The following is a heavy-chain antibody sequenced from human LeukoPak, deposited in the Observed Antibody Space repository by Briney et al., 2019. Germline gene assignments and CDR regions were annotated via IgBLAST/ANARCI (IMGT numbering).Heavy chain of an antibody. V-gene: IGHV1-2*02. D-gene: IGHD5-12*01. CDR1: GYTFTGYY. J-gene: IGHJ4*02. Sequence: GASVTVSFKASGYTFTGYYMHWVRQAPGQGLEWMGWINPNSGGTNYAQKFQGRVTMTRDTSISTAYMELSRLRSDDTAVYYCATGLRGYSGYDATDYWGQGTLVTVSS. CDR3: ATGLRGYSGYDATDY. CDR2: INPNSGGT.